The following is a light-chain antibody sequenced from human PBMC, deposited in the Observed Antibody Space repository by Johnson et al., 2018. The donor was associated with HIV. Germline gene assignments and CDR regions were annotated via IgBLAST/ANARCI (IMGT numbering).Light chain of an antibody. Sequence: HSVLTQPPSVSAAPGQKVTISCSGSSSNIGTNFVSWYQQFPGAAPKLLIYENNKRPSGIPDRFSGSKSGTSATLDITGLQTGDEADYYCASWDRSLIVGTVVGPGTMVTVL. J-gene: IGLJ1*01. CDR3: ASWDRSLIVGTV. V-gene: IGLV1-51*02. CDR2: ENN. CDR1: SSNIGTNF.